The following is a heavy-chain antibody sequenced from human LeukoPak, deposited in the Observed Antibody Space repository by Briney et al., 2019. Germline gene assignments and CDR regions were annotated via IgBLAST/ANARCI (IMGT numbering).Heavy chain of an antibody. V-gene: IGHV4-59*01. J-gene: IGHJ5*02. CDR1: GGSISSYY. CDR3: ARVRITMVRGRPNWFDP. CDR2: IYYSGST. Sequence: SETLSLTCTVSGGSISSYYWSWIRQPPGKGLEWIGYIYYSGSTNYNPSLKSRVTISVDTSKNQFSLKLSSATAADTAVYYCARVRITMVRGRPNWFDPWGQGTLVTVSS. D-gene: IGHD3-10*01.